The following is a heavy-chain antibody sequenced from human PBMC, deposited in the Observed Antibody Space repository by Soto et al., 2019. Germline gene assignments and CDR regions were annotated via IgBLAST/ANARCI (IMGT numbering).Heavy chain of an antibody. Sequence: SETLSLTCTASGGSISSYYWSWIRQPPGKGLEWIGYIYYSGSTNYNPSLKSRVTIAVAKAKNQFSLKLSSVTAADTAVYYCARARYSGYQRIAAAGNYYYYYMDVWGKGTTVTVSS. V-gene: IGHV4-59*01. CDR3: ARARYSGYQRIAAAGNYYYYYMDV. CDR1: GGSISSYY. CDR2: IYYSGST. D-gene: IGHD6-13*01. J-gene: IGHJ6*03.